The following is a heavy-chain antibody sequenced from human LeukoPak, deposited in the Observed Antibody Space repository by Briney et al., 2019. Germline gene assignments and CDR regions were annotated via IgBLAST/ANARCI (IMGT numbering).Heavy chain of an antibody. CDR1: GGSISSSSYY. CDR2: IFYSGRT. CDR3: ARGNQIVLMVYAITDYFDY. D-gene: IGHD2-8*01. V-gene: IGHV4-39*07. J-gene: IGHJ4*02. Sequence: SETLSLTCTVSGGSISSSSYYWGWIRQPPGKGLGCIGSIFYSGRTYYNPSLKSRVTISVDTSKNQFSLKLSSVTAADTAVYYCARGNQIVLMVYAITDYFDYWGQGTLVTVSS.